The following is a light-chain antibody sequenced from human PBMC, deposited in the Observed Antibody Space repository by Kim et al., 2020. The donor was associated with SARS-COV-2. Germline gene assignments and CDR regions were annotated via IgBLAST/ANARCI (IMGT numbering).Light chain of an antibody. Sequence: GQRVTISCSGSSPNIGENYVYWYQQFTGTAPKLLIYRSYQRPSGVPDRFSGSKSGTSASLAISGLRSEDEADYYCAAWDGSLNGPVFGGGTQLTVL. CDR1: SPNIGENY. J-gene: IGLJ3*02. CDR3: AAWDGSLNGPV. CDR2: RSY. V-gene: IGLV1-47*01.